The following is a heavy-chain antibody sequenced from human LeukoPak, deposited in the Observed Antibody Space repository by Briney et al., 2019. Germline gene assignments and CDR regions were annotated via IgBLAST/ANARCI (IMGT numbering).Heavy chain of an antibody. J-gene: IGHJ6*03. V-gene: IGHV3-53*01. CDR1: GFTVSSNY. CDR3: AKFVRYYYCMDV. D-gene: IGHD2-21*01. Sequence: GGSLRLSCAASGFTVSSNYMSWVRQAPGKGLEWVSVSYSGGSSYYADSVKGRFTISRDNSKNTLYLQMNSLRAEDTAVYYCAKFVRYYYCMDVWGKGTTVTISS. CDR2: SYSGGSS.